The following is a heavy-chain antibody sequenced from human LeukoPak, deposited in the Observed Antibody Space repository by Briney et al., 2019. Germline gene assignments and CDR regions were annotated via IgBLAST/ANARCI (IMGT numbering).Heavy chain of an antibody. CDR2: IYSGGNA. Sequence: GGSLRLSCAASGLTVSSNYMSWVRQAPGKGLEWVSVIYSGGNAYYAASVEGRFTITRDISRNTLYLQMHSLRVEDTAGYYCARELNWGQGTLVTVSS. J-gene: IGHJ4*02. CDR1: GLTVSSNY. CDR3: ARELN. V-gene: IGHV3-53*01.